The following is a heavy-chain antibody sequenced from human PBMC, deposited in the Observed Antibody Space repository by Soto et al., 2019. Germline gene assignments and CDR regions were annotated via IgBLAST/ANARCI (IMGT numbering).Heavy chain of an antibody. D-gene: IGHD6-13*01. J-gene: IGHJ6*02. CDR2: IIPILTTP. CDR1: GGMFSTFG. Sequence: QVQLVQSGAEVKKTGSSVKVSCKASGGMFSTFGFSWVRQAPGQGPEWIGGIIPILTTPNYAERFQGRVTIVADELTTTVYMELSSLRSEDTAMYYCATSVGIAATGEDGLDVWGQWTSVTVSS. CDR3: ATSVGIAATGEDGLDV. V-gene: IGHV1-69*01.